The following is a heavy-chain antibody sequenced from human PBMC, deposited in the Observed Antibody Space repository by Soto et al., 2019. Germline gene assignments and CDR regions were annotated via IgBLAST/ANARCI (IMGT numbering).Heavy chain of an antibody. V-gene: IGHV4-31*03. CDR3: EGKSDACHI. CDR2: IYSSGST. J-gene: IGHJ3*02. Sequence: PSETLSLTCTVSCGSISSGGYYWSWIRQHPGKGLEWIGYIYSSGSTYYNPSLKSGVTISVDTSKNQFSLKLSCVTAADTDVYYCEGKSDACHIWGQGTLATGS. CDR1: CGSISSGGYY.